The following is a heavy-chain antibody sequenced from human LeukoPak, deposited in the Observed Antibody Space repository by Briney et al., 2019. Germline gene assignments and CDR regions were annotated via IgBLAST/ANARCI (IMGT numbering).Heavy chain of an antibody. CDR1: GGSISSGGYY. CDR2: IYHSGST. Sequence: PSQTLSLTCTVSGGSISSGGYYWSWIRQPPGKGLEWIGYIYHSGSTYYNPSLKSRVTISVDRSKNQFSLKLSSVTAADTAVYYCARGLVTQHFDYWGQGTLVTVSS. D-gene: IGHD2-21*02. J-gene: IGHJ4*02. V-gene: IGHV4-30-2*02. CDR3: ARGLVTQHFDY.